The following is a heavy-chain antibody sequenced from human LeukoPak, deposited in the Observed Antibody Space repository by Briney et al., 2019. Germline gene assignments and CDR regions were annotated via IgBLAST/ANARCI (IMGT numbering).Heavy chain of an antibody. CDR1: GFTSSDYY. D-gene: IGHD4-17*01. V-gene: IGHV3-11*06. CDR3: VRGGPYGDYDAY. J-gene: IGHJ4*02. Sequence: PGGSLRLSCAVSGFTSSDYYMSWIRQAPGKGLECVSYLSSDSSYTHYADSVRGRFTISRDNAKNSLYLQMNSLRAEDTAMYYCVRGGPYGDYDAYWGQGTLVTVSS. CDR2: LSSDSSYT.